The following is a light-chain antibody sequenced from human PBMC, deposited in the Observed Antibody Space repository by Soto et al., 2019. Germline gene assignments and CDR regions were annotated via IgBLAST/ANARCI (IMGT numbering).Light chain of an antibody. Sequence: DIQMTQSPSTRSASVGDRVTITCRASQSISSWLAWYQQKPVKAPKLLIYKASSLQSGVPSRFSGSGSGTEFTLTISSLQPDEFATDYCQQYNSYSRTFGQGTKVEIK. J-gene: IGKJ1*01. CDR3: QQYNSYSRT. V-gene: IGKV1-5*03. CDR1: QSISSW. CDR2: KAS.